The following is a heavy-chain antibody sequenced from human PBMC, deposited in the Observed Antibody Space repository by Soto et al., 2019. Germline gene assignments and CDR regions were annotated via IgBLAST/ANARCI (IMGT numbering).Heavy chain of an antibody. Sequence: GASVKVSCKASGYTFTGYYMHWVRQAPGQGLEWMGWINPNSGGTNYAQKFQGWVTMTRDTSISTAYMELSRLRSDDTAVYYCARGDYSNYWYGMDVWGQGTTVTVSS. CDR2: INPNSGGT. D-gene: IGHD4-4*01. J-gene: IGHJ6*02. CDR3: ARGDYSNYWYGMDV. CDR1: GYTFTGYY. V-gene: IGHV1-2*04.